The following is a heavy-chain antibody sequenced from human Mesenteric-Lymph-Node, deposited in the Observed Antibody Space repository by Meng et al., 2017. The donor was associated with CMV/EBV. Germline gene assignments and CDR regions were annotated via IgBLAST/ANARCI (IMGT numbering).Heavy chain of an antibody. CDR1: GFTFSSYG. V-gene: IGHV3-30*02. CDR3: AKDRDASSSWGYYYYYGMDV. J-gene: IGHJ6*02. D-gene: IGHD6-6*01. CDR2: IRYDGSNK. Sequence: GESLKISCAASGFTFSSYGMHWVRQAPGKGLEWVAFIRYDGSNKYYADSVKGRFTISRDNSKNTLYLQMNSLRAEDTAVYYCAKDRDASSSWGYYYYYGMDVWGQGTTVTVSS.